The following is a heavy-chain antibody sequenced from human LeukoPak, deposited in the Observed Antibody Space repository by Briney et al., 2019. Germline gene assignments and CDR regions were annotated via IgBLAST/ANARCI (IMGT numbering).Heavy chain of an antibody. D-gene: IGHD3-9*01. CDR2: INPNSGDT. V-gene: IGHV1-2*02. CDR3: ARGPYDILTGYRPPDGY. Sequence: GASVKVSCKASGYTFTGYYMHWVRQAPGQGLEWMGWINPNSGDTNYAQKLQGRVTMTTDTSTSTAYMELRSLRSDDTAVYYCARGPYDILTGYRPPDGYWGQGTLVTVSS. CDR1: GYTFTGYY. J-gene: IGHJ4*02.